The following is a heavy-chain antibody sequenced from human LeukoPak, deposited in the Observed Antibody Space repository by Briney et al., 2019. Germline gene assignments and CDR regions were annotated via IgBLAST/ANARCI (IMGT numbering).Heavy chain of an antibody. D-gene: IGHD5-24*01. CDR1: GFTFSNAW. V-gene: IGHV3-15*01. CDR2: IKSKTDGATT. Sequence: GGSLRLSCAASGFTFSNAWMSWVRQAPGKGLEWVGRIKSKTDGATTDYAAPVKGRFTISRGDSKNTLYLQMNSLKTEDTAVYYCTTMAEWGQGTMVTVSS. J-gene: IGHJ3*01. CDR3: TTMAE.